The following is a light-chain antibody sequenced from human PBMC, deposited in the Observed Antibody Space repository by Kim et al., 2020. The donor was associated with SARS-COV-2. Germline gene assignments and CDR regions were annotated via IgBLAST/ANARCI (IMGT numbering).Light chain of an antibody. CDR1: QGIGNY. V-gene: IGKV1-8*01. J-gene: IGKJ1*01. Sequence: GDRVTITCQASQGIGNYLAWYQQKPGKAPKLLIYDASNWQSGVPSRFSGSGSGTDFTLTISCLQSDDFATYYCQQYSSYPWTFGQGTKVDIK. CDR3: QQYSSYPWT. CDR2: DAS.